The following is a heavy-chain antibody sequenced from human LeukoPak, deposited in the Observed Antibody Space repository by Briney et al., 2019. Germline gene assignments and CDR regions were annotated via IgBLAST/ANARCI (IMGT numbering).Heavy chain of an antibody. D-gene: IGHD6-19*01. CDR2: IYHSGST. CDR1: GGSISSSNW. CDR3: ARDQGHPGIAVAGQTGGMDV. Sequence: SGTLSLTCAVSGGSISSSNWWSWVRQPPGKGLEWIGEIYHSGSTNYNPSLKSRVTISVDKSKNQFSLKLSSVTAADTAVYYCARDQGHPGIAVAGQTGGMDVWGQGTTVTVSS. J-gene: IGHJ6*02. V-gene: IGHV4-4*02.